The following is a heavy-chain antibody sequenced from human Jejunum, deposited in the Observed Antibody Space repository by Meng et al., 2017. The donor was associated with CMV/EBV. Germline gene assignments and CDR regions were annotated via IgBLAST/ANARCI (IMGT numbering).Heavy chain of an antibody. CDR3: ARDKAGYKNCDS. CDR2: IYHKGHT. J-gene: IGHJ5*01. V-gene: IGHV4-30-4*08. CDR1: GGSIASDDYW. Sequence: VQLQEPGPGPVGPSQTLPLTCTVSGGSIASDDYWWSWIRQPPGKGLEWIGYIYHKGHTYYNPSLRSRISISVDTSKNQFSLRLNSVTAADTAVYYCARDKAGYKNCDSWGQGTLVTVSS. D-gene: IGHD5-24*01.